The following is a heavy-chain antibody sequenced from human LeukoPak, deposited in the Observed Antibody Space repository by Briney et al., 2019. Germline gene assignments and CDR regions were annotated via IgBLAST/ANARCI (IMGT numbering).Heavy chain of an antibody. CDR1: GGSFSGYY. Sequence: SETLSLSCAVYGGSFSGYYWSWIRQPPGKGLEWTGEINHSGSTNYNPSLKSRVTISVDTSKNQFSLRLISVTAADTAVYYCARSGRKNIVVVPAAKKTFDVWGQGTMVTVSS. J-gene: IGHJ3*01. CDR3: ARSGRKNIVVVPAAKKTFDV. D-gene: IGHD2-2*01. CDR2: INHSGST. V-gene: IGHV4-34*01.